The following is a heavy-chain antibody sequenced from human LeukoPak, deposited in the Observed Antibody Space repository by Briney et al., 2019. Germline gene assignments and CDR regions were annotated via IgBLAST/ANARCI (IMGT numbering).Heavy chain of an antibody. CDR1: GFTFSSHL. V-gene: IGHV3-74*01. J-gene: IGHJ4*02. Sequence: GGSLRLSCAASGFTFSSHLMHWVRQAQGTGLVWVSSVKSDGTATNYADSVKGRFTISRDNAKNTLYLQMNSLRVEDTAVYYCVRKFATGDWGQGTLVSVSS. CDR2: VKSDGTAT. CDR3: VRKFATGD. D-gene: IGHD1-14*01.